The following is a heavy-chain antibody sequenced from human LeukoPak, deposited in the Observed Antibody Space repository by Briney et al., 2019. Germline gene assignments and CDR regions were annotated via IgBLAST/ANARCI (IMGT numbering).Heavy chain of an antibody. CDR2: IIPIFGTV. D-gene: IGHD2-2*02. V-gene: IGHV1-69*13. J-gene: IGHJ4*02. CDR1: GGTFSSYT. CDR3: ASPDPNRYCSSTSCYTPIELGDHPFDF. Sequence: SVKVSCKASGGTFSSYTISWVRQAPGQGLEWMGGIIPIFGTVNYAQKFQGRVTITADESTSTVYMELSSLRSEDTAVYYCASPDPNRYCSSTSCYTPIELGDHPFDFWGQGTLVTVSS.